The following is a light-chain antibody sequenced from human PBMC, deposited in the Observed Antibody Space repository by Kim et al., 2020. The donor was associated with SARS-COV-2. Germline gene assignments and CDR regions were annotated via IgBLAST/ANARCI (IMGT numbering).Light chain of an antibody. V-gene: IGKV1-27*01. CDR3: NKKNSDLRT. CDR1: QGIPNS. Sequence: VRDTVTLTCRVSQGIPNSLAWYKQKPAKVPKLLSYAPPILPLAAPSRFSGSGSGKDLILTIRSMKQEDVETNYFNKKNSDLRTFGEGRKMDIK. CDR2: APP. J-gene: IGKJ4*01.